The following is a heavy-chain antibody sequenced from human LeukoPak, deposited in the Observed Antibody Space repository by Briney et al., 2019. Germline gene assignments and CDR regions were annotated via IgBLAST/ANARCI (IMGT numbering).Heavy chain of an antibody. CDR3: ARHGVLVPAYIDY. CDR1: GGSISSSSYY. Sequence: SETLSLTCTVSGGSISSSSYYWGWIRQPPGKGLEWIGSIYYSGSIYYNPSLKSRVTISVDTSKNQFSLKLSSVTAADTAVYYCARHGVLVPAYIDYWGQGTLVTVSS. CDR2: IYYSGSI. D-gene: IGHD2-2*01. V-gene: IGHV4-39*01. J-gene: IGHJ4*02.